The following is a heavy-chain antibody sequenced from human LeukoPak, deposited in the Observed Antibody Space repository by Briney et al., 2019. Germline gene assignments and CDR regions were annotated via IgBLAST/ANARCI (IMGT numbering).Heavy chain of an antibody. V-gene: IGHV1-8*01. D-gene: IGHD6-13*01. Sequence: ASVKVSCKASGYTFTSYDINWVRQATGQGLEWMGWMNPNSGNTGYAQKFQGRVTMTRNTSISTAYMELSSLRSEDTAVYYCARDPAGPAAAGVYFDYWGQGTLVTVSS. J-gene: IGHJ4*02. CDR1: GYTFTSYD. CDR3: ARDPAGPAAAGVYFDY. CDR2: MNPNSGNT.